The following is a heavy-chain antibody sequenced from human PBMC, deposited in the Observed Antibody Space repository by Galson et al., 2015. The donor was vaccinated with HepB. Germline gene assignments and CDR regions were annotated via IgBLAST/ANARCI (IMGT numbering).Heavy chain of an antibody. J-gene: IGHJ4*02. Sequence: SVKVSCKASGYTFTSYGISWVRQAPGQGLEWMGWISAYNGNTNYAQKLQGRVTMTTDTSTSTAYMELRSLRSDDTAVYYCARDLQKGGAYCSGGSCYYAYWGQGTLVTVSS. V-gene: IGHV1-18*04. CDR1: GYTFTSYG. D-gene: IGHD2-15*01. CDR3: ARDLQKGGAYCSGGSCYYAY. CDR2: ISAYNGNT.